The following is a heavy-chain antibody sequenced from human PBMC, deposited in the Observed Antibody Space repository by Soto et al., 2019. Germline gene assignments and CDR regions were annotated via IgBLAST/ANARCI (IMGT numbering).Heavy chain of an antibody. CDR2: INAGNGNT. V-gene: IGHV1-3*01. Sequence: ASVKVSCKASGYTFTSHAMHWVRQAPGQRLEWMGWINAGNGNTKYSQKFQGRVTITRDTSASTAYMELSSLRSADTALYYCARQGFGATHGLVDVWGQGTTVTVSS. CDR1: GYTFTSHA. D-gene: IGHD3-10*01. CDR3: ARQGFGATHGLVDV. J-gene: IGHJ6*02.